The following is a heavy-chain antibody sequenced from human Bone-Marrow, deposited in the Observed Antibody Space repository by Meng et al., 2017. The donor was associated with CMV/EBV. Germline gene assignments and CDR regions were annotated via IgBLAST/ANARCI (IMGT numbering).Heavy chain of an antibody. V-gene: IGHV1-18*01. J-gene: IGHJ4*02. CDR2: ISAYNGHT. CDR3: ARGDDHTNYVGYFDS. CDR1: RYTFTTYA. Sequence: ASVKVSCKASRYTFTTYAISWVRQAPGQGLEWMGLISAYNGHTDYAPKVHGRVTMTTDTSTSTAYMELRSLRSDDTAVYYCARGDDHTNYVGYFDSWGQGTLVTVAS. D-gene: IGHD4-11*01.